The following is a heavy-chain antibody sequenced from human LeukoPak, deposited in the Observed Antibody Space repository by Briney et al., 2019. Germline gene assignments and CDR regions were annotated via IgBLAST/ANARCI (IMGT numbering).Heavy chain of an antibody. CDR2: ITYIGST. D-gene: IGHD4-17*01. Sequence: SEPLTLTCAVSDDSFSTYYWTWIRQPPGKGLEWIGYITYIGSTKYNPSLKRGVTISIDTTRNQYPLRQSSVTAADTAVYYCARDLVTGTKGFDIWGQGTMVSVSS. V-gene: IGHV4-59*01. CDR3: ARDLVTGTKGFDI. J-gene: IGHJ3*02. CDR1: DDSFSTYY.